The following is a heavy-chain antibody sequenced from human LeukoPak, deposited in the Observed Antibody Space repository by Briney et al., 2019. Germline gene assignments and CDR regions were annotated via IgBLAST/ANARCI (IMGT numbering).Heavy chain of an antibody. J-gene: IGHJ2*01. CDR2: ISYDGSNK. CDR1: GFTFSSYA. D-gene: IGHD4-17*01. Sequence: GGSPRLSCAASGFTFSSYAMHWVRQAPGKGLEWVAVISYDGSNKYYADSVKGRFTISRDNSKNTLYLQMNSLRAEDTAVYYCARTYGDYAGDWYFDLWGRGTLVTVSS. CDR3: ARTYGDYAGDWYFDL. V-gene: IGHV3-30*04.